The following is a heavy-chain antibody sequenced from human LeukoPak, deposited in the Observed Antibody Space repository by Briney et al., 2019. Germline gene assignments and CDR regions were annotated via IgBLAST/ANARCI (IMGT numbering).Heavy chain of an antibody. D-gene: IGHD5-24*01. CDR1: GYTFTRHW. CDR3: ASPDGRRDGYNPHYYGMDV. J-gene: IGHJ6*02. V-gene: IGHV5-51*01. CDR2: IYPGDSDT. Sequence: GESLKISCRGSGYTFTRHWIGWVPRMPGRGLGGLGFIYPGDSDTRYSPSFQGQVTISADKSISTAYLQWSSLKASDTAMYYCASPDGRRDGYNPHYYGMDVWGQGTTVTVSS.